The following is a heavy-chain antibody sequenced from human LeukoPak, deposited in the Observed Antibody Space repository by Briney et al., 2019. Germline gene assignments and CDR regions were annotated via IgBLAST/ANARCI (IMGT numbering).Heavy chain of an antibody. Sequence: GGSLRLSCAASGFPFDDYAMHWVRQAPGKGLEWVSSISWNSGSIGYADSVKGRFTISRDNAKNSLYLQMNSLRAEDTALYYCARARYDSSGLDYWGQGTLVTVSS. J-gene: IGHJ4*02. V-gene: IGHV3-9*01. CDR1: GFPFDDYA. CDR2: ISWNSGSI. D-gene: IGHD3-22*01. CDR3: ARARYDSSGLDY.